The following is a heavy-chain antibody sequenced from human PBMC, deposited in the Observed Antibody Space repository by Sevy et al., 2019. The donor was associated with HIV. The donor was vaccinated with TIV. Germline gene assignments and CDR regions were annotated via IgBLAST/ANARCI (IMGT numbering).Heavy chain of an antibody. CDR3: TTGNVLRYFDWLSPFDY. V-gene: IGHV3-15*01. D-gene: IGHD3-9*01. J-gene: IGHJ4*02. Sequence: GGSLRLSCAASGFTFSNAWMSWVCQAPGKGLEWVGRIKSKTDGGTTDYAAPVKGRFTISRDDSKNTLYLQMNSLKTEDTAVYYCTTGNVLRYFDWLSPFDYWGQGTLVTVSS. CDR1: GFTFSNAW. CDR2: IKSKTDGGTT.